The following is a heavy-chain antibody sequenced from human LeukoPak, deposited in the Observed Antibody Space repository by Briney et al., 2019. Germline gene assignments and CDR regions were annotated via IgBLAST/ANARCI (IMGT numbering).Heavy chain of an antibody. D-gene: IGHD6-19*01. CDR2: FYGGGGI. J-gene: IGHJ4*02. CDR3: ARDLAGALDF. V-gene: IGHV3-66*01. Sequence: PGGSLRLSCAASGFAVSGIHWSWFRRAPGKGLEWVSVFYGGGGIYYADSVRGRFTISRDNSKNTLYLEMNGLRGEDTAIYYCARDLAGALDFWGQGTVVTVSS. CDR1: GFAVSGIH.